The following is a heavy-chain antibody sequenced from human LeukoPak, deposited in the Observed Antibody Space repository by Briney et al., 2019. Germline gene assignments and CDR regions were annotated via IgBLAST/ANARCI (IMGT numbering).Heavy chain of an antibody. J-gene: IGHJ4*02. Sequence: GGSLRLSCAASGFTFSSYGMPWVRQAPGKGLEWVAVISYDGSNKYYADSVKGRFTISRDNSKNTLYLQMNSLRAEDTAVYYCAKDRGNTRFDYWGQGTLVTVSS. V-gene: IGHV3-30*18. CDR2: ISYDGSNK. D-gene: IGHD3-10*01. CDR3: AKDRGNTRFDY. CDR1: GFTFSSYG.